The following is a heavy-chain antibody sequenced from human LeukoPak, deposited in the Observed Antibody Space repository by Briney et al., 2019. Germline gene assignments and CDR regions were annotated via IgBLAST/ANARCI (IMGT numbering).Heavy chain of an antibody. V-gene: IGHV3-23*01. Sequence: GGSLRLSCTASGFTFNNYAMTWVRQAPGKGLEWVSAITGSGAYTNYADSVKGRFTISRDNSKNTLYLQMNSLRAEDTAVYYCARGQRRHIDMAPSFDYWGQGTLVTVSS. D-gene: IGHD5-24*01. CDR1: GFTFNNYA. CDR2: ITGSGAYT. CDR3: ARGQRRHIDMAPSFDY. J-gene: IGHJ4*02.